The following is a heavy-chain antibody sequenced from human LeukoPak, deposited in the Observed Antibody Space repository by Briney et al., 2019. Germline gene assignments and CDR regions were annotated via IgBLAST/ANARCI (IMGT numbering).Heavy chain of an antibody. D-gene: IGHD3-10*01. CDR2: INHSGST. Sequence: SETLSLTCAVYGGSFSGYYWSWIRQPPGKGLEWIGEINHSGSTNYDPSLKSRVTISVDTSKNQFSLKLSSVTAADTAVYYCARRRGETYYYGSGSYYNVLNWFDPWGQGTLVTVSS. J-gene: IGHJ5*02. CDR3: ARRRGETYYYGSGSYYNVLNWFDP. CDR1: GGSFSGYY. V-gene: IGHV4-34*01.